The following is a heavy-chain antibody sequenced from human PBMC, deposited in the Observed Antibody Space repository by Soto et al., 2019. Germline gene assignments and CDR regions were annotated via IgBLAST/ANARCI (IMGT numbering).Heavy chain of an antibody. CDR2: INPNSGGT. D-gene: IGHD6-19*01. CDR3: ARDDHSSGWYKCMDV. V-gene: IGHV1-2*02. CDR1: GYTFTGYY. J-gene: IGHJ6*02. Sequence: ASVKVSCKASGYTFTGYYMHWVRQAPGQGLEWMGWINPNSGGTNYAQKFQGRVTMTRDTSISTAYMELSRLRSDDTAVYYCARDDHSSGWYKCMDVWGQGTTVTVSS.